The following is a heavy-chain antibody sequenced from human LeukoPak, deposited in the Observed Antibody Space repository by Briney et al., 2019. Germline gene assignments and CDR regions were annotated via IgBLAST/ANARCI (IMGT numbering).Heavy chain of an antibody. Sequence: AGSLRLSCAASGFTFSDYYMSWIRQAPGKGLEWVSYISSSGSTIYYADSVKGRFTISRDNAKNSLYLQMNSLRAEDTAVYYCARSTKRDRSGWPYWGQRTLVTVSS. V-gene: IGHV3-11*01. CDR2: ISSSGSTI. CDR1: GFTFSDYY. D-gene: IGHD6-19*01. J-gene: IGHJ4*02. CDR3: ARSTKRDRSGWPY.